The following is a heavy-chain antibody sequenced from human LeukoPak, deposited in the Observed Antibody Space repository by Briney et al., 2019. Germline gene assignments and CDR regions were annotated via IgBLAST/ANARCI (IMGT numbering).Heavy chain of an antibody. V-gene: IGHV1-2*02. Sequence: ASVTVSCKASGYTFTYYYMHWVRQAPGQGLEWMGWINPNSGGTNYAQKFQGRVTMTRDTSISTAYMELSRLRSDDTAVYCCATGRWGVDYWGQGTLVTVSS. CDR1: GYTFTYYY. CDR2: INPNSGGT. D-gene: IGHD3-16*01. CDR3: ATGRWGVDY. J-gene: IGHJ4*02.